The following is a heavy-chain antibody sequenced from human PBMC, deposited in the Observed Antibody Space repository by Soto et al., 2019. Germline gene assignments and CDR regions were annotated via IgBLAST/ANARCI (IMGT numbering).Heavy chain of an antibody. CDR1: NGSISNYY. Sequence: QVQLQESGPGLVKPSETLSLTCSVSNGSISNYYWSWIRQPAGKGLEWIGRMYIGGNTNYNPSLKSRVTMSVDTSKNEFSLKMRSVTAADTAVYYCAIGYYGRGDYWGQGTLVIVSP. J-gene: IGHJ4*02. CDR2: MYIGGNT. V-gene: IGHV4-4*07. CDR3: AIGYYGRGDY. D-gene: IGHD3-10*01.